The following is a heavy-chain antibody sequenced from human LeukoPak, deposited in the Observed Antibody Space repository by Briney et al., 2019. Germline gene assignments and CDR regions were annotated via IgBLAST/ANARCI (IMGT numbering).Heavy chain of an antibody. CDR1: GGSISSYY. CDR2: IYYSGST. CDR3: ARRRDAFDI. J-gene: IGHJ3*02. Sequence: SETLSLTCTVSGGSISSYYCSWIRQPPGKGLEWIGYIYYSGSTNYNPSLKSRVTISVDTSRNQFSLKLSSVTAADTAVYYCARRRDAFDIWGQGTMVTVSS. V-gene: IGHV4-59*08.